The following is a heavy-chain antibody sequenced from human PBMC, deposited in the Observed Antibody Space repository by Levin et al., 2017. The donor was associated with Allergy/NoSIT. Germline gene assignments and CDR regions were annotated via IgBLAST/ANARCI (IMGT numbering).Heavy chain of an antibody. CDR1: GFTVSSNY. D-gene: IGHD5-12*01. CDR3: ARDIAYEYYFDY. Sequence: GGSLRLSCAASGFTVSSNYMSWVRQAPGKGLEWVSVIYSGGSTYYADSVKGRFTISRDNSKNTLYLQMNSLRAEDTAVYYCARDIAYEYYFDYWGQGTLVTVSS. J-gene: IGHJ4*02. CDR2: IYSGGST. V-gene: IGHV3-66*01.